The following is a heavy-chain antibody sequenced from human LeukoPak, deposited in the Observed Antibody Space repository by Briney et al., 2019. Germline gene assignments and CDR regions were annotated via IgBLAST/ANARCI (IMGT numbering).Heavy chain of an antibody. CDR3: ARVQHYYGSGRSPRNDAFDI. D-gene: IGHD3-10*01. CDR1: GGSISSSSYY. Sequence: PSETLSLTCTVSGGSISSSSYYWVWIRQPPGKGLEWIGSIYYSGSTYYNPSLKSRVTISVDTSKNQFSLKLSSVTAADTAVYYCARVQHYYGSGRSPRNDAFDIWGRGTMVTVSS. CDR2: IYYSGST. J-gene: IGHJ3*02. V-gene: IGHV4-39*01.